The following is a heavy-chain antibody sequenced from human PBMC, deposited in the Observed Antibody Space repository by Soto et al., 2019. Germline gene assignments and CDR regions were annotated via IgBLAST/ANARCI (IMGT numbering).Heavy chain of an antibody. D-gene: IGHD1-26*01. CDR1: GYTFTSYA. V-gene: IGHV1-3*01. CDR3: ARDLGVGAASDY. J-gene: IGHJ4*02. Sequence: QVQLVQSGAEVKKPGASVKVSCKASGYTFTSYAMHWVRQAPGQRLEWMGRINAGNGNTKYSQKLQGRVTITRDTSASPAYMELSSLRSEDTAVYYCARDLGVGAASDYWGQGTLVTVSS. CDR2: INAGNGNT.